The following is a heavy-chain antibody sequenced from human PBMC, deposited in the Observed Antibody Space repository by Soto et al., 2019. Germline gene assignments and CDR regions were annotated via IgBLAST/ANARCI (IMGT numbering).Heavy chain of an antibody. V-gene: IGHV4-59*01. CDR2: IYYSGST. J-gene: IGHJ3*02. CDR1: GGSISSYY. Sequence: SETLSLTCTVSGGSISSYYWSWIRQPPGKGLEWIGYIYYSGSTNYNPSLKSRVTISVDTSKNQFSLKLSSVTAADTAVYYCARAVGFLEWFGAFDIWGQGTMVTVSS. CDR3: ARAVGFLEWFGAFDI. D-gene: IGHD3-3*01.